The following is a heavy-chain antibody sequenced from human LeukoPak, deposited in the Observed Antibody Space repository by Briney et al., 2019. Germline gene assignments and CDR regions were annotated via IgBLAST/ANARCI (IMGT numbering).Heavy chain of an antibody. J-gene: IGHJ3*02. V-gene: IGHV3-30*03. CDR1: GFTFSSYA. D-gene: IGHD5-18*01. CDR2: ISYDGSDK. Sequence: PGRSLRLSCAASGFTFSSYAMHWVRQAPGKGLEWVAVISYDGSDKYYADSVKGRFTISRDNAKNSLYLQMNSLRAEDTAVYYCAREPSGYSYEANDAFDIWGQGTMVTVSS. CDR3: AREPSGYSYEANDAFDI.